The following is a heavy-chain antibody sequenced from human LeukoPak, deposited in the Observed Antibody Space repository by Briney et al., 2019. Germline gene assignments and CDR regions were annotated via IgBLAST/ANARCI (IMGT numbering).Heavy chain of an antibody. V-gene: IGHV3-23*01. CDR1: GFTFSSYA. J-gene: IGHJ4*02. CDR2: ISGSGGST. D-gene: IGHD2-15*01. Sequence: PGGSLRLSCAASGFTFSSYAMSWVRQAPGKGLEWVSAISGSGGSTYYADSVKGRFTISRDNSKNTLYLQMNSLRAGDTAVYYCAKDQYCSGGSCSDYWGQGTLVTVSS. CDR3: AKDQYCSGGSCSDY.